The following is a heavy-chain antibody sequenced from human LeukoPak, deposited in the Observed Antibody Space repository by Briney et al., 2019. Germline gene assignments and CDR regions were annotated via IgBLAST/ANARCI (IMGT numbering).Heavy chain of an antibody. D-gene: IGHD3-10*01. CDR1: GFTFSSYG. J-gene: IGHJ6*02. V-gene: IGHV3-33*01. Sequence: GRSLRLSCAASGFTFSSYGMHWVRQAPGKGLEWVAVIWYDGSNKYYADSVKGRFTISRDNAKNTLYLQMNSLRAEDTAVYYCARVPTMVRGVTLGHYYGMDVWGQGTTVTVSS. CDR3: ARVPTMVRGVTLGHYYGMDV. CDR2: IWYDGSNK.